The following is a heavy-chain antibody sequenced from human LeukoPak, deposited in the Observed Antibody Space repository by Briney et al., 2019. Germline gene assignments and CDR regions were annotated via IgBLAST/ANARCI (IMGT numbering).Heavy chain of an antibody. V-gene: IGHV3-48*03. CDR1: GFTFSSYE. Sequence: GGSLRLSCAAYGFTFSSYEMNWVRQAPGKGLEWVSYISSSGSTIYYADSVKGRFTISRDNAKNSLYLQMNSLRAEDTAVYYCARARLRFYGMDVWGQGTTVTVSS. J-gene: IGHJ6*02. CDR2: ISSSGSTI. CDR3: ARARLRFYGMDV. D-gene: IGHD4-17*01.